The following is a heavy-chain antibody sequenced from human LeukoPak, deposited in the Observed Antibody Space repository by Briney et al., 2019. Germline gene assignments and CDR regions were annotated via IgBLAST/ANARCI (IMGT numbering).Heavy chain of an antibody. J-gene: IGHJ4*02. CDR3: ARDGRGSALDY. CDR1: GGSISSSSYY. D-gene: IGHD1-26*01. CDR2: IYYSGST. Sequence: PSETLSLTCTVSGGSISSSSYYWGWIRQTPGKGLEWIGSIYYSGSTYYNPSLKSRVTISVDTSKNQFSLKLSSVTAADTAVYYCARDGRGSALDYWGQGTLVTVSS. V-gene: IGHV4-39*07.